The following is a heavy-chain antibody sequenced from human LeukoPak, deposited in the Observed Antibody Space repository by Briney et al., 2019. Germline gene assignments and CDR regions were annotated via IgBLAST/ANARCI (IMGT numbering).Heavy chain of an antibody. D-gene: IGHD1-7*01. CDR3: ARDLDWNYRFDP. Sequence: GASVKVSCKASGYTFTGYYMHWVRQAPGQGLEWMGRINPNSGGTNYAQKFQGRVTMTRDTSISTAYMELSRLRSDDTAVYYCARDLDWNYRFDPWGQGTLVTVSS. CDR2: INPNSGGT. J-gene: IGHJ5*02. V-gene: IGHV1-2*06. CDR1: GYTFTGYY.